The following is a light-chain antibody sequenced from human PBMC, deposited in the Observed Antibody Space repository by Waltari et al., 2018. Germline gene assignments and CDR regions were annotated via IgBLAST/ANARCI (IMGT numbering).Light chain of an antibody. CDR2: GAS. J-gene: IGKJ1*01. Sequence: EIVMTQSQATLPVSPGERATLFCRASQRINTNLAWYQRKPGQAPRLLIFGASTRAAGIPAMFSGSGSGTEFTLTISSLQSEDFGVYYCPQYDDWPRGAFGRGTKVEMK. CDR1: QRINTN. CDR3: PQYDDWPRGA. V-gene: IGKV3-15*01.